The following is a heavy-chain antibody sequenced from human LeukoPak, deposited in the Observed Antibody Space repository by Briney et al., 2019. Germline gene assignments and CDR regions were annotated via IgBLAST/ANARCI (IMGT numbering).Heavy chain of an antibody. CDR2: INHSGNT. J-gene: IGHJ5*02. D-gene: IGHD2-15*01. V-gene: IGHV4-34*01. CDR1: GGSFSGYY. CDR3: ARGVFGRFDP. Sequence: PSETLSLTCAVYGGSFSGYYWSWIRQPPGKGLEWIGEINHSGNTNYNPSLESRVTISVDTSKNQFFLNLNSVTAADTAAYYCARGVFGRFDPWGQGTLVTVSS.